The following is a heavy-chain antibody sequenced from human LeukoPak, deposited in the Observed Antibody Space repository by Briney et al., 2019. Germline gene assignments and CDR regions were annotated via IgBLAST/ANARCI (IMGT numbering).Heavy chain of an antibody. CDR1: GFTFSSYG. V-gene: IGHV3-30*02. D-gene: IGHD6-13*01. CDR3: AKAVGYSSSYLGY. Sequence: GGSLRLSCAASGFTFSSYGMHWVRQAPGKGLEWVAFIRFDGRNIYYADSVKGRFTTSRDNSKNTLYLQMNSLRAEDTAVYYCAKAVGYSSSYLGYWGQGTLVTVSS. CDR2: IRFDGRNI. J-gene: IGHJ4*02.